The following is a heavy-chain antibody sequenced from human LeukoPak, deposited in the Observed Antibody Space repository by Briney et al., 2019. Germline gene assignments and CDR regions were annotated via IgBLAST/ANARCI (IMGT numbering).Heavy chain of an antibody. CDR3: ALGYSGSYVDWFDP. J-gene: IGHJ5*02. D-gene: IGHD1-26*01. CDR2: IYTSGST. Sequence: PSETLSLTCTVSGGSISSGSYYWSWIRQPAGKGLEWIGRIYTSGSTNYNPFLKSRVTISVDTSKNQFSLKLSSVTAADTAVYYCALGYSGSYVDWFDPWGQGTLVTVSS. CDR1: GGSISSGSYY. V-gene: IGHV4-61*02.